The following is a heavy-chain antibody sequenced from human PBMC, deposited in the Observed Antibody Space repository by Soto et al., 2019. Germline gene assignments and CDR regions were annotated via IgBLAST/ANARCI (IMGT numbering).Heavy chain of an antibody. J-gene: IGHJ6*02. Sequence: PVGSLRLSCAASGFTFSSYGMHWVRQAPGKGLEWVAVIWYDGSNKYYADSVKGRFTISRDNSKNTLYLQMNSLRAEDTAVYYCPRDHYYYDSSGCPTSYYYGMDVWGQGTTVTVSS. D-gene: IGHD3-22*01. CDR1: GFTFSSYG. CDR2: IWYDGSNK. CDR3: PRDHYYYDSSGCPTSYYYGMDV. V-gene: IGHV3-33*01.